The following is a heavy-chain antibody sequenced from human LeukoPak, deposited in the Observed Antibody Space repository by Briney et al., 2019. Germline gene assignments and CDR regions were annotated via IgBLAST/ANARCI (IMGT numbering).Heavy chain of an antibody. J-gene: IGHJ4*02. Sequence: GGSLRLSCAASGFTFSNYGIHWVRQAPGKGLEWGAIISYDGTNKYYADSVKGRFTISRDNSKNTLYLQMNSLRAEDTAMYYCAKEEGVMAIAGSPSGYWGQGTLVTVSS. V-gene: IGHV3-30*18. CDR3: AKEEGVMAIAGSPSGY. CDR2: ISYDGTNK. D-gene: IGHD2-21*01. CDR1: GFTFSNYG.